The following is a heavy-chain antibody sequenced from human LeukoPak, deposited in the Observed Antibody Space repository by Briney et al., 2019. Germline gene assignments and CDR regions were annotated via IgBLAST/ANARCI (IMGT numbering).Heavy chain of an antibody. J-gene: IGHJ4*02. V-gene: IGHV1-2*02. CDR1: GYTFTDYY. Sequence: GASVKVSCKASGYTFTDYYMHWVRQAPGQGLEWMGWINPKSGGTNYAQKFQGRVTMTRDTSISTTYMELSRLRSDDTAVYYCARDRGIRGWYAPPLGYFDYWGQGTLVTVSS. D-gene: IGHD6-19*01. CDR2: INPKSGGT. CDR3: ARDRGIRGWYAPPLGYFDY.